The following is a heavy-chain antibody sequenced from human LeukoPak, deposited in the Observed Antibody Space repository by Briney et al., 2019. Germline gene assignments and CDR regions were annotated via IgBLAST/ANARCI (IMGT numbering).Heavy chain of an antibody. CDR3: ARDSRVVVPAATDYNWFDP. Sequence: GGSLRLSCAASGFTFSSYAMHWVRQAPGKGLEWVAVISYDGSNKYYADSVKGRFTMSRDNSKNTLYLQMNSLRAEDTAVYYCARDSRVVVPAATDYNWFDPWGQGTLVTVSS. CDR1: GFTFSSYA. D-gene: IGHD2-2*01. J-gene: IGHJ5*02. CDR2: ISYDGSNK. V-gene: IGHV3-30*04.